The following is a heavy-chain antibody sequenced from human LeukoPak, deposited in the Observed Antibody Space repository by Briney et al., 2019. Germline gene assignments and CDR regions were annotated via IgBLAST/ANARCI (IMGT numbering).Heavy chain of an antibody. CDR1: GGSISSSSYN. CDR2: IYYSGST. V-gene: IGHV4-39*07. D-gene: IGHD2-8*01. Sequence: PSETLSLTCTVSGGSISSSSYNWGWIRQPPGKGLEWIGSIYYSGSTYYNPSLKSRVTISVDTSKNQFSLKLSSVTAADTAVYYCARATHGPREAFDIWGQGTMVTVSS. CDR3: ARATHGPREAFDI. J-gene: IGHJ3*02.